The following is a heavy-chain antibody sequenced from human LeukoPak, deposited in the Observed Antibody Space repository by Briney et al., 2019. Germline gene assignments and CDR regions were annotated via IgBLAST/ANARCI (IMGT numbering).Heavy chain of an antibody. CDR3: ARVSGDSYYYGMDV. CDR2: ISYDGSNK. Sequence: GGSLRLSCAASGFTFSSYAMHWVRQAPGKGLEWVAVISYDGSNKYYADSVKGRFTISRDNSKNTLYLQMNSLRAEDTAVYYCARVSGDSYYYGMDVWGQGTTVTVSS. D-gene: IGHD2-21*01. CDR1: GFTFSSYA. V-gene: IGHV3-30-3*01. J-gene: IGHJ6*02.